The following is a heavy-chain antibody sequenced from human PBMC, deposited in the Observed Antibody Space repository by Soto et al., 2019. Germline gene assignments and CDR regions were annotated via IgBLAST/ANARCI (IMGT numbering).Heavy chain of an antibody. CDR1: GFTFSSYS. V-gene: IGHV3-30-3*02. CDR2: ISYDGNRI. CDR3: SRGLVVTAKGWFDL. J-gene: IGHJ5*02. D-gene: IGHD2-21*02. Sequence: QVQLVESGGGVVQRGESLRLSCAASGFTFSSYSMNWVRQSPGKGLEWVAVISYDGNRIYYADSVKGRFTISRDNAKNTMFLQMSGLRPEDTALYYCSRGLVVTAKGWFDLWGQGTQVTVSS.